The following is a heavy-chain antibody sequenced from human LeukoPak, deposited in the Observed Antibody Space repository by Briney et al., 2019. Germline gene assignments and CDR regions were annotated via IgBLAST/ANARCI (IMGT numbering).Heavy chain of an antibody. Sequence: GGSLRLSCAASGFTFDDYAMHWVRHAPGKGLEWVSGISWNSGSIGYADSVKGRFTISRDNAKNSLYLQMNSLRAEDTALYYCAKDATRYYYDSSGTFDYWGQGTLVTVSS. V-gene: IGHV3-9*01. CDR1: GFTFDDYA. J-gene: IGHJ4*02. CDR2: ISWNSGSI. CDR3: AKDATRYYYDSSGTFDY. D-gene: IGHD3-22*01.